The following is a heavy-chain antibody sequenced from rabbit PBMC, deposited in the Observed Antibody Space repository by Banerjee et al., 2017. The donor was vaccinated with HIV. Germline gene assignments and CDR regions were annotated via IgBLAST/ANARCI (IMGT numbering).Heavy chain of an antibody. V-gene: IGHV1S7*01. CDR3: ARGGVVTAFTL. J-gene: IGHJ4*01. D-gene: IGHD4-1*01. CDR2: IGAGSSGST. Sequence: QLKETGGGLVQPGGSLTLSCKVSGFDFNSWFMNWVRQAPGKGLEWIACIGAGSSGSTHYASWAKGRFTISSHNAQNTVDLQVNSLTAADTATYFCARGGVVTAFTLWGQGTLVTVS. CDR1: GFDFNSWF.